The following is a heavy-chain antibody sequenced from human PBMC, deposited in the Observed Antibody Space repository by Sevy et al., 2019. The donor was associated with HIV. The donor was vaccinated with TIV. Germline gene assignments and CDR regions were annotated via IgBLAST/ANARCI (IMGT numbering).Heavy chain of an antibody. V-gene: IGHV3-23*01. CDR2: ISGSGGST. CDR3: AKDRAVLVGDAFDL. D-gene: IGHD2-15*01. J-gene: IGHJ3*01. CDR1: EITLSNYA. Sequence: GGSLRLYCAASEITLSNYAMNWVRQAPGRGLEWVSAISGSGGSTYYADSVKGRFTISRDNSKNTLSLQMHSLRVEDTAVYYCAKDRAVLVGDAFDLWGQGTMVTVSS.